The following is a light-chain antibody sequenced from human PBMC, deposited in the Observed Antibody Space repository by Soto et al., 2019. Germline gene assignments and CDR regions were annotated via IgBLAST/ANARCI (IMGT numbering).Light chain of an antibody. V-gene: IGKV1-33*01. CDR3: QQYSTLIT. CDR2: AAS. CDR1: QDISNF. J-gene: IGKJ5*01. Sequence: DIQMTQSPSSLSASVGDRVTITCQASQDISNFLNWYQQKPGIGPKVLIYAASKLETGVPSRFSGSGSGTVFTFTISSLQPEDVATYYCQQYSTLITFGQGTRLEI.